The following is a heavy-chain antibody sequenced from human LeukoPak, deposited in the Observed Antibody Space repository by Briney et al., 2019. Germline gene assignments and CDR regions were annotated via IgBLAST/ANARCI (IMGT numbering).Heavy chain of an antibody. D-gene: IGHD3-10*01. J-gene: IGHJ4*02. CDR2: INVDGSTT. CDR1: GFTVSSNY. CDR3: VRSLGVTEY. V-gene: IGHV3-74*01. Sequence: GGSLRLSCAASGFTVSSNYMSWVRQAPGKGLVWVSRINVDGSTTNYADSVKGRFTISRDNAKNTLYLQMSSLRAEDTAVYYCVRSLGVTEYWGQGTLVTVSS.